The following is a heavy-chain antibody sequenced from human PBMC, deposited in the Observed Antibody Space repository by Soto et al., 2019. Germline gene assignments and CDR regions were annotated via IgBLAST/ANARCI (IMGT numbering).Heavy chain of an antibody. V-gene: IGHV3-15*01. CDR2: IKSKTDGGTT. J-gene: IGHJ3*02. CDR3: ASGCGVVEATPDAFDI. CDR1: GFTFSNGW. D-gene: IGHD1-26*01. Sequence: GGSLRLSCAASGFTFSNGWMSWVRQAQGKGLEWVGRIKSKTDGGTTDYAAPVKGRFTIARDDSKNTLYLQMNSLKTEDAAVYYSASGCGVVEATPDAFDIWGQGTLVTVSS.